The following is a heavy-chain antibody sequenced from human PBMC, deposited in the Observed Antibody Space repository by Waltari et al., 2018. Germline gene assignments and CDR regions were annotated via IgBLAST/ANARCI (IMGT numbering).Heavy chain of an antibody. V-gene: IGHV3-30*18. CDR2: ISYDGSNK. Sequence: QVQLVESGGGVVQPGRSLRLSCAASGFTFSSYGMHWVRQAPGKGLEWVAVISYDGSNKYYADSGKGRFTISRDNSKNTLYLQMNSLRAEDTAVYYCAKAREPSAARADMDVWGKGTTVTVSS. CDR1: GFTFSSYG. CDR3: AKAREPSAARADMDV. J-gene: IGHJ6*03. D-gene: IGHD6-6*01.